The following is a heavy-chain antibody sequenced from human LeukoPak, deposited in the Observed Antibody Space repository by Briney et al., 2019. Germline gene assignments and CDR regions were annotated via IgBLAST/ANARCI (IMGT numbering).Heavy chain of an antibody. CDR1: GFTFNSYA. Sequence: GGSLRLSCAASGFTFNSYAMHWVRQAPGKGLEYVSAISSNGGSTYYANSVKGRFTISRDNSKNTLYLQMNSLRAEDTAVYYCARYAQGYGPDYWGQGTLVTVSS. J-gene: IGHJ4*02. CDR3: ARYAQGYGPDY. V-gene: IGHV3-64*01. D-gene: IGHD5-18*01. CDR2: ISSNGGST.